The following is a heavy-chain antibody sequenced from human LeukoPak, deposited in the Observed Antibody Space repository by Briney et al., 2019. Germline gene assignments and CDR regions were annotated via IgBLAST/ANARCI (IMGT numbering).Heavy chain of an antibody. Sequence: PSETLSLTCTVSGGSINSHFWSWTRQPPGKGLEWIGYIYYSGSTKYNPSLQSRVTISVDTSESNFSLKLTSVTAADTAVYYCARLLDNDSSGYPDTFDMWGQGTVVIVSS. D-gene: IGHD3-22*01. CDR2: IYYSGST. CDR1: GGSINSHF. J-gene: IGHJ3*02. V-gene: IGHV4-59*11. CDR3: ARLLDNDSSGYPDTFDM.